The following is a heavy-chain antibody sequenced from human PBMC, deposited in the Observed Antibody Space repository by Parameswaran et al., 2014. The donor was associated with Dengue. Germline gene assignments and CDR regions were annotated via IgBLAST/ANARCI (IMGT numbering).Heavy chain of an antibody. V-gene: IGHV1-2*02. J-gene: IGHJ4*02. CDR2: INLTVVA. CDR3: ARDQGKYSGYDYGYEGY. Sequence: WVRQAPGQGLEWMGWINLTVVAQTIAQKFQGRVTMTRDTSISTAYMELSRLRSDDTAVYYCARDQGKYSGYDYGYEGYWGQGTLVTVSS. D-gene: IGHD5-12*01.